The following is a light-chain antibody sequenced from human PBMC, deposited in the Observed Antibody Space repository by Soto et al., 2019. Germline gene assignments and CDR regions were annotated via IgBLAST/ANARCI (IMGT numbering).Light chain of an antibody. CDR3: QQFDTSPIT. Sequence: EIVLTQSPATLFLSPGERATLSCRASQTVSSSYLAWYQQKSGQAPSLLMYGASSRATGIPDRFSGSGSGTDFTLTISRLEPEDFAVYYCQQFDTSPITFGQGTKVEIK. J-gene: IGKJ2*01. CDR2: GAS. CDR1: QTVSSSY. V-gene: IGKV3-20*01.